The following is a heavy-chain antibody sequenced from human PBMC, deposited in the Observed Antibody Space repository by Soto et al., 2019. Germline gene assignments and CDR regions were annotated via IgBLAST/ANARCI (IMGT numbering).Heavy chain of an antibody. CDR1: GGSFSGYY. V-gene: IGHV4-34*01. D-gene: IGHD3-3*02. CDR2: INHSGST. Sequence: PSETLSLTCAVYGGSFSGYYWSWIRQPPGKGLEWIGEINHSGSTNYNPSLKSRVTISVDTSKNQFSLKLSSVTAADTAVYYCAGKGISYFDYWGQGTLVTVSS. J-gene: IGHJ4*02. CDR3: AGKGISYFDY.